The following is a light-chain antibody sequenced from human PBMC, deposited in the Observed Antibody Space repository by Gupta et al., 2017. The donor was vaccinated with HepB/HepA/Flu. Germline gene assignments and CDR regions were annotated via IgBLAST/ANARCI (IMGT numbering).Light chain of an antibody. Sequence: DIQLTQLPSFLSASVGDRVTITCRASQDISNYLAWWQQKAGKAPKLMIYAASTLQSGVPSRFSGSGSGTEFTLTISSLQPEDFATYYCQEVKSYPAFGGGTKVEI. V-gene: IGKV1-9*01. CDR3: QEVKSYPA. CDR2: AAS. CDR1: QDISNY. J-gene: IGKJ4*01.